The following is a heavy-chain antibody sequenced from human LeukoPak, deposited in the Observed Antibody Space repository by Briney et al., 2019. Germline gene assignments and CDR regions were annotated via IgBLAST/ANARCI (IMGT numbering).Heavy chain of an antibody. CDR3: AGRYSSSFDY. J-gene: IGHJ4*02. CDR2: IYYSGST. V-gene: IGHV4-59*01. CDR1: GGSISSYY. Sequence: SETLSLTCTVSGGSISSYYWSWIRQPPGKGLEWIGYIYYSGSTNYNPSLKSRVTISVDTSKNQFSLKLSSVTAADTAVYYRAGRYSSSFDYWGQGTLVTVSS. D-gene: IGHD6-13*01.